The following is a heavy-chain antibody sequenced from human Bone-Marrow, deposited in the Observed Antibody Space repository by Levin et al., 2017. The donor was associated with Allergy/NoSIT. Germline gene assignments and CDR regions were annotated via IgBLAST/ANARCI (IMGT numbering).Heavy chain of an antibody. V-gene: IGHV3-23*01. J-gene: IGHJ5*02. CDR3: AKDSGNYFGWLGP. D-gene: IGHD3-22*01. Sequence: PGGSLRLSCEVSGFTLSSHAMSWVRQAPGKGLEWVSGTIGNGEKTFYADSVKGRFTTSRDNLKNTVFLEINNLTADDTAVYYCAKDSGNYFGWLGPWGQGTVVTVAS. CDR1: GFTLSSHA. CDR2: TIGNGEKT.